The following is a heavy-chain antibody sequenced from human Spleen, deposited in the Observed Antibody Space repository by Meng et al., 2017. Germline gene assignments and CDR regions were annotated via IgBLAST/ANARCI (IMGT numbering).Heavy chain of an antibody. Sequence: AEVLLNPSETIYSSFVVPRWSFSEYYWSLLREPPGWRPEWIAEINHSGRTNYNLSIEIRATISVATPLNNLSLQLGSVPAADSAVYYCARGPTTMAHDFDYWGQGTLVTVSS. V-gene: IGHV4-34*01. D-gene: IGHD4-11*01. CDR1: RWSFSEYY. J-gene: IGHJ4*02. CDR2: INHSGRT. CDR3: ARGPTTMAHDFDY.